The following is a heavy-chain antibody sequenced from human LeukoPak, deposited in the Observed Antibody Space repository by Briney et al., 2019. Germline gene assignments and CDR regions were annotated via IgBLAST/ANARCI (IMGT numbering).Heavy chain of an antibody. CDR2: ISYDESDK. Sequence: PGGSLRLSCAVSGFTFRNYGMHWVRQAPGKGLEWVAVISYDESDKYYGDSVKGRFTISRDNSKNTLFLQVNSLRAEDTAVYFCAKDFRRADYYDSSGYYRMIDYWGQGTLVTVSS. J-gene: IGHJ4*02. CDR3: AKDFRRADYYDSSGYYRMIDY. D-gene: IGHD3-22*01. CDR1: GFTFRNYG. V-gene: IGHV3-30*18.